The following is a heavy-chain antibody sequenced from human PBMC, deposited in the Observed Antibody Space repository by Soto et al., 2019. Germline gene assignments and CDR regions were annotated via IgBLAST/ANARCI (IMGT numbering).Heavy chain of an antibody. J-gene: IGHJ6*03. CDR1: GFSVSSFW. CDR2: INSGCSSR. V-gene: IGHV3-74*01. D-gene: IGHD2-2*01. CDR3: AKAGYCSSATCATRYYYMDV. Sequence: GGSLRLSCAASGFSVSSFWMHWVRQVPGKGLEWVSGINSGCSSRNYADSVKGRFTISRDNSKNTLYLQMNSLRAEDTAVYYCAKAGYCSSATCATRYYYMDVWGKGTTVTVSS.